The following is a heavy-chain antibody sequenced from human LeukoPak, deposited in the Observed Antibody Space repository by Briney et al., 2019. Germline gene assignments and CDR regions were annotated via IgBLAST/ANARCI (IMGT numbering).Heavy chain of an antibody. V-gene: IGHV3-21*01. CDR3: ARDPEKYYDILTGHIDY. D-gene: IGHD3-9*01. J-gene: IGHJ4*02. Sequence: GGSLRLSCAASGFTFSSYSMNWVRQAPGKGLEWVSSISSSSSYIYYADSVKGRFTISRDNAKNSLYLQMNSLRAEDTAVYYCARDPEKYYDILTGHIDYWGQGTLVTVSS. CDR2: ISSSSSYI. CDR1: GFTFSSYS.